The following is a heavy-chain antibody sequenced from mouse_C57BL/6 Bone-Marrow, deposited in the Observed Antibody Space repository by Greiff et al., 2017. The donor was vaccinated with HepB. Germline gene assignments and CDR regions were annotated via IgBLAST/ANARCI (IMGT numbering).Heavy chain of an antibody. CDR2: IDPSDSYT. J-gene: IGHJ1*03. CDR1: GYTFTSYW. CDR3: ARGGPYYYGSSSGFDV. Sequence: VQLQQPGAELVKPGASVKLSCKASGYTFTSYWMQWVKQRPGQGLEWIGEIDPSDSYTNYNQKFKGKATLTVDTSSSTAYMQLSSLTSEDSAVYYCARGGPYYYGSSSGFDVWGTGTTVTVSS. V-gene: IGHV1-50*01. D-gene: IGHD1-1*01.